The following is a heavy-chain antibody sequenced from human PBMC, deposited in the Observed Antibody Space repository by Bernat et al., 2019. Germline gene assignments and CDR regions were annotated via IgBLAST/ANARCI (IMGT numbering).Heavy chain of an antibody. Sequence: EVQLVESGGGLVKPGGSLRLSCAASGFTFSNAWMNWVRQAPGKGLEWVGRIKSKTDGGTTDSSAPEKGRFPISSNASKNTLYLQMTSLKTEYTAVYYCTTKAQRLLWFGESYDYWGQGTLVTVSS. CDR1: GFTFSNAW. V-gene: IGHV3-15*07. CDR2: IKSKTDGGTT. J-gene: IGHJ4*02. D-gene: IGHD3-10*01. CDR3: TTKAQRLLWFGESYDY.